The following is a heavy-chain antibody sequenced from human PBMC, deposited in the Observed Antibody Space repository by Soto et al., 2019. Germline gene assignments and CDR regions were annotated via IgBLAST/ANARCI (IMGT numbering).Heavy chain of an antibody. J-gene: IGHJ5*02. CDR3: ARFTWIQLSNWFDP. D-gene: IGHD5-18*01. CDR2: IYYSGST. CDR1: GGSVCSGSYY. Sequence: SETLSLTCTVSGGSVCSGSYYWSWIRQPPGKGLEWIGYIYYSGSTNFNPSLKSRVTISVDTSKNQFSLKLSSVTAADTAVYYCARFTWIQLSNWFDPWGQGTLVTVSS. V-gene: IGHV4-61*01.